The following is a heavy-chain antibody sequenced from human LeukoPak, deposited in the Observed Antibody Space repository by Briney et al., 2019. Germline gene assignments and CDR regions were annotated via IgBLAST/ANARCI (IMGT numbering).Heavy chain of an antibody. CDR3: ARDFSRVVTMIDH. V-gene: IGHV3-30*04. D-gene: IGHD3-3*01. CDR2: ISYDGSNK. J-gene: IGHJ4*02. CDR1: GFTFSSYA. Sequence: PGGSLRLSCAASGFTFSSYAMHWVRQAPGKGLEWVAVISYDGSNKYYADSVKGRFTISRDNSMNTLYLQMNSLRAEDTAVYYCARDFSRVVTMIDHWGQGTLVTVSS.